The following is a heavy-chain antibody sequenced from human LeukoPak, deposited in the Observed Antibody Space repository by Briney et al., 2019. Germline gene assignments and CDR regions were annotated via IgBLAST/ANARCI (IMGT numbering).Heavy chain of an antibody. D-gene: IGHD3-10*01. CDR2: IYHSGST. CDR3: AGNLNYYGSGRHFDY. CDR1: GGSFSGYY. V-gene: IGHV4-38-2*01. J-gene: IGHJ4*02. Sequence: SETLSLTCAVYGGSFSGYYWGWIRQPPGKGLEWIGSIYHSGSTYYNPSLKSRVTISLDTSKSQFSLKLSSVTAADTAVYYCAGNLNYYGSGRHFDYWGQGTLVTVSS.